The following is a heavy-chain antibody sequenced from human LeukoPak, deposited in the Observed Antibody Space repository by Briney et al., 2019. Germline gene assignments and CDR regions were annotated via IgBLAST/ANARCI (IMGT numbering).Heavy chain of an antibody. CDR3: ARDSGGYSGYDFDY. CDR2: IIPMLSIA. Sequence: SVKVSCKASGGTFSSHAISWVRQAPGQGLEWMGRIIPMLSIAKYAQKFQGRVTITADKSTSTTYMELSSLRSEDTAVYYCARDSGGYSGYDFDYWGQGTLVTVSS. D-gene: IGHD5-12*01. V-gene: IGHV1-69*04. J-gene: IGHJ4*02. CDR1: GGTFSSHA.